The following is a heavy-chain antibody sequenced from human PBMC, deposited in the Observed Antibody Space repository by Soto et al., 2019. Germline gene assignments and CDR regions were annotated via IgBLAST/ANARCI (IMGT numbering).Heavy chain of an antibody. CDR1: GFTFSNYS. D-gene: IGHD2-15*01. J-gene: IGHJ5*02. V-gene: IGHV3-48*01. CDR3: ARDALSCRGGTCYYAWFDP. Sequence: GGSLRLSCAASGFTFSNYSMNWIRQAPGKGLEWISYITSDSGTTYYADSVRGRFTISRDNARNSLSLQMNSLRAEDTAVYYCARDALSCRGGTCYYAWFDPWGQGTLVTVSS. CDR2: ITSDSGTT.